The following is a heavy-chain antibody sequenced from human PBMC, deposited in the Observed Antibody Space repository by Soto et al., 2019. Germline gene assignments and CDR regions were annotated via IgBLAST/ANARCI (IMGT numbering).Heavy chain of an antibody. CDR1: GGSFSGYD. J-gene: IGHJ6*02. Sequence: SETQSLTCAVYGGSFSGYDWSWIRQPPGKGLEWIGEINHSGSTNYNPSLKSRVTISVDTSKNQFSLKLSSVTAADTAVYYCASTITMVRGVPRRYYGMDAWGQGTTVTVSS. CDR2: INHSGST. CDR3: ASTITMVRGVPRRYYGMDA. V-gene: IGHV4-34*01. D-gene: IGHD3-10*01.